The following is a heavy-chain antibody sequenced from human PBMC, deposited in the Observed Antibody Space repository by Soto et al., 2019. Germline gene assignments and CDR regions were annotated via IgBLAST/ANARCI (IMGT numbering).Heavy chain of an antibody. J-gene: IGHJ6*02. Sequence: SVKVSCKASEFTFTSSAVQWVRQARGQRLEWIGWIVVGSGNTNYAQKFQERVTITRDMFTSTAYMELSSLRSEDTAVYYCAALGYCSSTSCYRVGAYYYYGMDVWGQGTTVTVSS. CDR2: IVVGSGNT. CDR1: EFTFTSSA. CDR3: AALGYCSSTSCYRVGAYYYYGMDV. V-gene: IGHV1-58*01. D-gene: IGHD2-2*01.